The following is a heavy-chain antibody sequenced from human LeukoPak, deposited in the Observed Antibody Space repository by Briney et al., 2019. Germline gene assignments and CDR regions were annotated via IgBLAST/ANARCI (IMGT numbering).Heavy chain of an antibody. CDR2: ISGSSSYI. Sequence: KTGGSLRLSCAASGFTFSGHTMNWVRQASGKTLEWVSYISGSSSYIYYADSVKGRFTISRDNAKNSLYLQVNSLRAEDTALYYCVRDLTGTTSFDYWGRGTLVTVSS. CDR3: VRDLTGTTSFDY. D-gene: IGHD1-20*01. CDR1: GFTFSGHT. V-gene: IGHV3-21*01. J-gene: IGHJ2*01.